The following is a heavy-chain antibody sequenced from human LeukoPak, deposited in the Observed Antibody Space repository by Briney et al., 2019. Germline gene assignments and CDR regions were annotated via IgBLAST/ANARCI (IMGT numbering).Heavy chain of an antibody. CDR1: GFTFSSYS. J-gene: IGHJ3*02. CDR3: ATVGYSGYEHDAFDI. V-gene: IGHV3-21*01. D-gene: IGHD5-12*01. CDR2: ISSSSSYI. Sequence: PGGSLRLSCAASGFTFSSYSMNWVRQAPGKGLEWVSSISSSSSYIYYADSVKGRFTISRDNAKNSLYLQMNSLRAEDTAVYYCATVGYSGYEHDAFDIWGQGTMVTVSS.